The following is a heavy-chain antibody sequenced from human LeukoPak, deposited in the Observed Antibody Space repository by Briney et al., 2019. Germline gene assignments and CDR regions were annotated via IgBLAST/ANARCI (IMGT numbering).Heavy chain of an antibody. CDR3: ARNSGSQRAFDI. D-gene: IGHD5-12*01. V-gene: IGHV4-59*12. CDR2: IYHSGST. Sequence: SSETLSLTCTVSGNSISSFYWSWIRQPPGKGLEWIGEIYHSGSTNYNPSLKSRVTISVDKSKNQFSLKLSSVTAADTAVYYCARNSGSQRAFDIWGQGTMVTVSS. J-gene: IGHJ3*02. CDR1: GNSISSFY.